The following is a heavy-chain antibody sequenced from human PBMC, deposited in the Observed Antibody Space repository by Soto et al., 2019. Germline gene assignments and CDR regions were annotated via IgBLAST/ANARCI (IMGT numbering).Heavy chain of an antibody. D-gene: IGHD2-15*01. Sequence: QVQLVQSGAEVKKPGSSVKVSCKASGGTFSSYAISWVRQAPGQGLEWMGGIIPIFGTANYAQKFQGRVTITADETTSPAYMELSSLRSEDTAVYYCARVSRFCGGGSCYATYYCYGMDVWGRGTTVTVSS. J-gene: IGHJ6*02. CDR3: ARVSRFCGGGSCYATYYCYGMDV. CDR2: IIPIFGTA. V-gene: IGHV1-69*12. CDR1: GGTFSSYA.